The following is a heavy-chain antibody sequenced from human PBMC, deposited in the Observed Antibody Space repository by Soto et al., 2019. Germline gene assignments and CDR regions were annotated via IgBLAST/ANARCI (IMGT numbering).Heavy chain of an antibody. Sequence: SSETLSLTCTVSGGSISSCGYYWSWIRQHPVKGLEWIGYIYYSGSTYYNPSLKSRVTIPVDTSKNQFSLKLSSVTAADTAVYYWASTSSGYDYWGQGTLVNVSS. CDR1: GGSISSCGYY. J-gene: IGHJ4*02. CDR2: IYYSGST. CDR3: ASTSSGYDY. V-gene: IGHV4-31*02. D-gene: IGHD3-22*01.